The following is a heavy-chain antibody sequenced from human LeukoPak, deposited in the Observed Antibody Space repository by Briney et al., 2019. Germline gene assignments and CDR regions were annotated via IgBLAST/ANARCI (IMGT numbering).Heavy chain of an antibody. V-gene: IGHV4-38-2*02. J-gene: IGHJ4*02. Sequence: SETLSLTCTVSGYSISSGYYWGWIRQPPGKGLESIGSIYHSGSTYYNPSLKSRVTISVDTSKNQFSLKLSSVTAADTAVYYCARGPRWVVVPAATIDYWGQRTLVTVSS. CDR1: GYSISSGYY. CDR3: ARGPRWVVVPAATIDY. CDR2: IYHSGST. D-gene: IGHD2-2*01.